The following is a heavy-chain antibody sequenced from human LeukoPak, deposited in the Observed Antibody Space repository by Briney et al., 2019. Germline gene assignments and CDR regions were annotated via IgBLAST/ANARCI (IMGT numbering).Heavy chain of an antibody. CDR1: GFTFSSYS. J-gene: IGHJ4*02. V-gene: IGHV3-48*01. CDR3: ARDPYYDSSGYDY. D-gene: IGHD3-22*01. Sequence: GGSLRLSCAASGFTFSSYSMNWVRQAPGKGLEWVSYISSSSSTIYYADSVKGRFTISRDNAKNSLYLQMNSLRAEDTAVYYCARDPYYDSSGYDYWGQGTLVTVSS. CDR2: ISSSSSTI.